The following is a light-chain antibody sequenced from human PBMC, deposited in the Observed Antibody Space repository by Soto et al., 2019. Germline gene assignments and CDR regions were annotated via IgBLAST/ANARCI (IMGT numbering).Light chain of an antibody. J-gene: IGKJ1*01. CDR2: GAS. Sequence: DIQMTQSPSSLSASVGDRVTITCRASESISTWLAWYQQKLGKAPKLLIYGASSLESGVPPRFSGDGSETHFTLTISSLQRDDFGTYYCQQYSRLWSFGQGTKVEIE. CDR3: QQYSRLWS. CDR1: ESISTW. V-gene: IGKV1-5*03.